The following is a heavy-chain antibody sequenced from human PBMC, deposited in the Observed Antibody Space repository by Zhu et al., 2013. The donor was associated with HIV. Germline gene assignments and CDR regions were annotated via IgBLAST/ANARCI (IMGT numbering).Heavy chain of an antibody. D-gene: IGHD2-15*01. CDR3: ARGGGHVVVAVGTFDV. CDR1: GVKLKYHA. J-gene: IGHJ3*01. Sequence: QVQLMQSGPEVKRPGSSVRVSCQASGVKLKYHAISWIRQAPGQGLEWLGSTLPALASTKYGRNFQGRVSFTADTSQNTVYMELTNLKPDDTAVFYXARGGGHVVVAVGTFDVWAKGIGHRVS. CDR2: TLPALAST. V-gene: IGHV1-69*09.